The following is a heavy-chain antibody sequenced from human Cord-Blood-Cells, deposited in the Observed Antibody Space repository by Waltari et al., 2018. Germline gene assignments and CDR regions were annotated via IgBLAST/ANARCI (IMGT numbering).Heavy chain of an antibody. CDR3: ARGRGEVGLLGV. Sequence: QVQLQQWGAGLLKPSETLSLTCAVYGGSFSGYYWSWIRQPPGKGLEWIGEINHSGSTNYNPSLKRRVTISVDTSKNQFSLKLSSVTAADTAVYYCARGRGEVGLLGVWGQGTTVTVSS. CDR2: INHSGST. CDR1: GGSFSGYY. J-gene: IGHJ6*02. V-gene: IGHV4-34*01.